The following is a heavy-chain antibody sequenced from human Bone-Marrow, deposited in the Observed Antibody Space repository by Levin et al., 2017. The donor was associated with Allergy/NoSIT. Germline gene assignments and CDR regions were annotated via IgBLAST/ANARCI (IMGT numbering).Heavy chain of an antibody. J-gene: IGHJ5*02. CDR2: INHSGST. CDR1: GGSFSGYY. CDR3: ARGSRGDPITIFGVVIPDHHNWFDP. Sequence: GSLRLSCAVYGGSFSGYYWSWIRQPPGKGLEWIGEINHSGSTNYNPSLKSRVTISVDTSKNQFSLKLSSVTAADTAVYYCARGSRGDPITIFGVVIPDHHNWFDPWGQGTLVTVSS. V-gene: IGHV4-34*01. D-gene: IGHD3-3*01.